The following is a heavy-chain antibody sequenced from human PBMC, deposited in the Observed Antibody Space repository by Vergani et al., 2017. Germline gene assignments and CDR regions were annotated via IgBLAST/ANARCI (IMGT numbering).Heavy chain of an antibody. CDR1: GFTFDDYA. CDR3: AKGGVVPAAPFDY. J-gene: IGHJ4*02. CDR2: ISWNSGSI. V-gene: IGHV3-9*01. Sequence: EVQLVESGGGLVQPGRSLRLSCAASGFTFDDYAMHWVRQAPVKGLEWVSGISWNSGSIGYADSVKGRFTISRDNAKNSLYLQMNSLRAEDTALYYCAKGGVVPAAPFDYWGQGTLVTVSS. D-gene: IGHD2-2*01.